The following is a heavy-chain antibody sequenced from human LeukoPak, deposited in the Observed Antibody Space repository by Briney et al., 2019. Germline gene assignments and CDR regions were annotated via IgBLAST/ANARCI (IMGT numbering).Heavy chain of an antibody. J-gene: IGHJ4*02. V-gene: IGHV3-74*01. Sequence: GGSLRFSCAASGFIFSFYCMHWVRQAPGKGPMWVSRICPDGTGISYADSVKARFTTSRDNAKNTVYLQMNSLREEDTAVYYCVRDFRSADYWGQGTLVTVSS. CDR1: GFIFSFYC. CDR2: ICPDGTGI. CDR3: VRDFRSADY.